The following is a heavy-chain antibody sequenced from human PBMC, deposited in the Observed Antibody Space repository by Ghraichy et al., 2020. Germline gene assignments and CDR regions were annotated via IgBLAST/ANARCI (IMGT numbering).Heavy chain of an antibody. CDR3: ATFRDGFEN. CDR2: ISSSGSYI. V-gene: IGHV3-21*01. CDR1: GYSFSSYG. J-gene: IGHJ4*02. Sequence: GGSLRLSCATAGYSFSSYGMGWVRQAPGKGLEWVASISSSGSYIYYADSVEGRVTISRDPGKKSLDLRMNSLRVDDTGVYHCATFRDGFENWGQGTLVTVSS.